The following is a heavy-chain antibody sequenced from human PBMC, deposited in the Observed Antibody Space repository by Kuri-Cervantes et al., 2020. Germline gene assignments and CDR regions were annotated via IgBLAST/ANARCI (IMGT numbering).Heavy chain of an antibody. V-gene: IGHV4-30-4*08. CDR3: ASYYSSGWYVDY. J-gene: IGHJ4*02. D-gene: IGHD6-19*01. CDR2: IYYSGST. CDR1: GGSISSGDYY. Sequence: LRLSCTVSGGSISSGDYYWSWIRQPPGKGLEWIGYIYYSGSTYYNPSLKSRVTISVDTSKNQFSLKLSSVTAADSAVYYCASYYSSGWYVDYWGQGTLVTVSS.